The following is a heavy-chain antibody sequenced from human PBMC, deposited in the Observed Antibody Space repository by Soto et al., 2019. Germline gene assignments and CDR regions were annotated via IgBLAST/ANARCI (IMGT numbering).Heavy chain of an antibody. D-gene: IGHD3-10*01. V-gene: IGHV1-69*02. CDR3: ASYGSGSYSAFDI. CDR1: GGTFSSYT. J-gene: IGHJ3*02. Sequence: SVKVSCKASGGTFSSYTISWVRQAPGQGLEWMGRIIPILGIANYAQKLQGRVTITADKSTSTAYMELSSLRSEDTAVYYCASYGSGSYSAFDIWGQGTMVTVS. CDR2: IIPILGIA.